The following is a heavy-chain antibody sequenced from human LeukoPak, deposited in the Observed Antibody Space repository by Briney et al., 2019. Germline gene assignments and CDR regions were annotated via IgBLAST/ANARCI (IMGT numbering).Heavy chain of an antibody. CDR2: IYYSGST. Sequence: SETLSLTCTVSGGSVSSGSYYWSWLRQPPGTGLEWIGHIYYSGSTNYNPSLKSRVTISVDTSKNQFSLRLSSVTDADTAVYYCARDGRCSGGSCYSDYWGQGTLVTVSS. D-gene: IGHD2-15*01. CDR3: ARDGRCSGGSCYSDY. V-gene: IGHV4-61*01. CDR1: GGSVSSGSYY. J-gene: IGHJ4*02.